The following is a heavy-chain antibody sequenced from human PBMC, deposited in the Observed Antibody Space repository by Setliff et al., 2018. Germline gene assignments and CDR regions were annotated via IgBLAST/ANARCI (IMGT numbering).Heavy chain of an antibody. CDR3: ARSDHLVVDGFDA. V-gene: IGHV1-2*04. CDR1: GYAFTDNY. CDR2: INPKTGGT. D-gene: IGHD3-16*01. J-gene: IGHJ3*01. Sequence: GASVKVSCKTSGYAFTDNYIHWVRQAPGQGLEWMGWINPKTGGTNLAQKFQGWVSMTMDTSITTAYMELSRLTSDDMAVYFCARSDHLVVDGFDAWGQGTMVTVS.